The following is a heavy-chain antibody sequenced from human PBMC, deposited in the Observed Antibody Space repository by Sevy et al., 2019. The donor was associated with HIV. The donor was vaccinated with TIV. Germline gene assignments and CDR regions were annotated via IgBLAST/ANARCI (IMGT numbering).Heavy chain of an antibody. V-gene: IGHV3-30*18. D-gene: IGHD3-22*01. CDR2: ISYDGSNK. CDR1: GFTFSSYG. CDR3: AKDQRYYYDSSGYYGADY. Sequence: GGSLRLSCAASGFTFSSYGMHWVRQAPGKGLEWVAVISYDGSNKYYADSVKGRFTISRDNSKNTLYLQMNGLRAEDTAVYYCAKDQRYYYDSSGYYGADYWGQGTLVTVSS. J-gene: IGHJ4*02.